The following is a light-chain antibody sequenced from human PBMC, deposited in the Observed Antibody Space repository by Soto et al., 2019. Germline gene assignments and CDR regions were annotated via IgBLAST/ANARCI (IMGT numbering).Light chain of an antibody. Sequence: DIQVTQSPPSLSASAGDRVIITCRASQSISSSLNWYQQKPGKAPKVLIHAASSLQSGVPSRFSGSGSGTDFTLTISSLQREDFATYYCQQSRSTPYTFGQGTKLEIK. J-gene: IGKJ2*01. CDR2: AAS. CDR1: QSISSS. V-gene: IGKV1-39*01. CDR3: QQSRSTPYT.